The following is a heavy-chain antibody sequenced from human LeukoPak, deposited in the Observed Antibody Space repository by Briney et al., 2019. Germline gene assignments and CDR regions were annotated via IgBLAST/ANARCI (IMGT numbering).Heavy chain of an antibody. CDR3: ATFLGMGLRALSRRLHYYYMDV. Sequence: ASVKVSCKASGYTFTGYYMHWVRQAPGQGLEWMGWINPNSGGTNYAQKFQGRVTMTRDTSISTAYMELSRLRSDDTAVYYCATFLGMGLRALSRRLHYYYMDVWGKGTTVTVSS. V-gene: IGHV1-2*02. D-gene: IGHD3-16*01. CDR1: GYTFTGYY. J-gene: IGHJ6*03. CDR2: INPNSGGT.